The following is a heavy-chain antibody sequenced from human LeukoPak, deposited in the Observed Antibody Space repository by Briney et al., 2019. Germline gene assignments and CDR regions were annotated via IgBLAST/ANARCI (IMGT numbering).Heavy chain of an antibody. CDR1: GFTFSIYA. Sequence: GGSLRLSCAASGFTFSIYAMHWVRQAPGKGLEGVAVISYDGSNKYYADSVKGRFTISRDNSKNTLYLQMNSLRAEDTAVYYCARGSRITMIVVVQGWFDPWGQGTLVTVSS. CDR2: ISYDGSNK. D-gene: IGHD3-22*01. V-gene: IGHV3-30-3*01. CDR3: ARGSRITMIVVVQGWFDP. J-gene: IGHJ5*02.